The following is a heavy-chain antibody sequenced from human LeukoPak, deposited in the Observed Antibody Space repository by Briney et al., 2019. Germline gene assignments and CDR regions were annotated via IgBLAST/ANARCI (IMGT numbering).Heavy chain of an antibody. J-gene: IGHJ4*02. V-gene: IGHV1-2*06. CDR3: VYKYCDGGRCYFDS. CDR2: INPNSGDT. D-gene: IGHD2-21*01. CDR1: GYTFTDFY. Sequence: ASVKVSCKASGYTFTDFYMHWVRQAPGQGLEWMGRINPNSGDTDFAQKFQGRVTMTRDTSINTAYMDLSGLRSDDTAVYYCVYKYCDGGRCYFDSWGQGTLVTVSS.